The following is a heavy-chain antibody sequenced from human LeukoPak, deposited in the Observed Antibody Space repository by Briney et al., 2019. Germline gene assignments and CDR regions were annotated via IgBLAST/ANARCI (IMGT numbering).Heavy chain of an antibody. CDR3: ARDPPTYSNYESGDY. CDR1: GYTFTSYY. J-gene: IGHJ4*02. D-gene: IGHD4-11*01. V-gene: IGHV1-46*01. Sequence: GASVRVSCKASGYTFTSYYMHWVRQAPGQGLEWMGIINPSGGSTSYAQKFQGRVTMTRDTSTNTAYMELSSLRSEDTAVYYCARDPPTYSNYESGDYWGQGTLVTVSS. CDR2: INPSGGST.